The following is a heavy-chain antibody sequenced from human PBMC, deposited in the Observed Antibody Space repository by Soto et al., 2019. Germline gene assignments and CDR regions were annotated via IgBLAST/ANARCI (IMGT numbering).Heavy chain of an antibody. Sequence: GGSLRLSCAASGFTFSSYSMNWVRQAPGKGLEWVSYISSSSSTIYYADSVKGRFTISRDNAKNSLYLQMNSLRAEDTAVYYCARAAFEDIVLMVYAIRPYYFDYWGQGTLVTVSS. V-gene: IGHV3-48*01. D-gene: IGHD2-8*01. CDR2: ISSSSSTI. CDR1: GFTFSSYS. CDR3: ARAAFEDIVLMVYAIRPYYFDY. J-gene: IGHJ4*02.